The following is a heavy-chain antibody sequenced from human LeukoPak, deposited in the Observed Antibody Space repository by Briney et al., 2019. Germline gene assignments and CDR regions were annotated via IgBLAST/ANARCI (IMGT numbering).Heavy chain of an antibody. D-gene: IGHD2-2*01. J-gene: IGHJ3*02. V-gene: IGHV3-23*01. CDR2: ISSSGGIT. CDR1: GFTFSSYA. Sequence: GGSLRLSCAASGFTFSSYAMSWVRQAPGKGLEWVSAISSSGGITYYADSVKGRFTISRDNAKNSLYLQMNSLRAEDMALYYCAKGVIPAATADAFDIWGQGTMVTVSS. CDR3: AKGVIPAATADAFDI.